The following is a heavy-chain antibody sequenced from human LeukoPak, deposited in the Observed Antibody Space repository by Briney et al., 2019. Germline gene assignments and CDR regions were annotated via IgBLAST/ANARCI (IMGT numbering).Heavy chain of an antibody. V-gene: IGHV3-49*04. D-gene: IGHD3-3*01. Sequence: GGSLRLSCTASGFTFGDYAMSWVRQAPGKGLEWVGFIRSKAYGGTTEYAASVKGRFTISRDDSKSIAYLQMNSLKTEDTAVYYCTREEPHDFWSGYHTDSVFDYWGQGTLVTVSS. CDR3: TREEPHDFWSGYHTDSVFDY. J-gene: IGHJ4*02. CDR1: GFTFGDYA. CDR2: IRSKAYGGTT.